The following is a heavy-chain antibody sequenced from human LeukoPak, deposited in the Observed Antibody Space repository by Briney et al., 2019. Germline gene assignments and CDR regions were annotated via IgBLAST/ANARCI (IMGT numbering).Heavy chain of an antibody. Sequence: SETLSLTCTVSGGSISSYYWSWIRQPPGKGLEWIGYIYSSGSTNYNPSLKSRVTISVDTSKNQFSLKLSSVTAAATAVYYCAMQYCRGDSCYSSIDVWGQGTPVTVSS. CDR2: IYSSGST. J-gene: IGHJ6*02. D-gene: IGHD2-15*01. CDR1: GGSISSYY. CDR3: AMQYCRGDSCYSSIDV. V-gene: IGHV4-59*12.